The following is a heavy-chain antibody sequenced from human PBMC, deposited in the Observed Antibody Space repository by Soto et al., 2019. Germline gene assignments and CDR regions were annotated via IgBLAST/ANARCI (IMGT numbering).Heavy chain of an antibody. D-gene: IGHD3-22*01. J-gene: IGHJ5*02. V-gene: IGHV3-7*05. CDR3: ARDSLPHLYYDSSGYYSTEGSWFDP. CDR2: IKQDGSEK. Sequence: GGSLRLSCAASGFTFSSYWMSWVRQAPGKGLEWVANIKQDGSEKYYVDSVKGRFTISRDNAKNSLYLQMNSLRAEDTAVYYCARDSLPHLYYDSSGYYSTEGSWFDPWGQGTLVTVSS. CDR1: GFTFSSYW.